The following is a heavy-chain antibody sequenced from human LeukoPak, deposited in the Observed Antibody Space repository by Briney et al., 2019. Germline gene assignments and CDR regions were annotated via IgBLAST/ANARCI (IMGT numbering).Heavy chain of an antibody. Sequence: PSETLSLTCTVSGGSISSSSYYWGWIRQPPGKGLEWIGSIYYSGSTYYNPSLKSRVTISVDTSKNQFSLKLSSETAADTAVYYCAREPIEMATIVDYWGQGTLVTVSS. V-gene: IGHV4-39*02. CDR1: GGSISSSSYY. J-gene: IGHJ4*02. CDR3: AREPIEMATIVDY. CDR2: IYYSGST. D-gene: IGHD5-24*01.